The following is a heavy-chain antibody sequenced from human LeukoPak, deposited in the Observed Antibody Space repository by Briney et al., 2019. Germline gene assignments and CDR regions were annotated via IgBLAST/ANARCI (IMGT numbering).Heavy chain of an antibody. CDR1: GLTVSSNY. CDR3: TWMGATMGYYFDY. CDR2: IYSGGST. V-gene: IGHV3-53*01. D-gene: IGHD1-26*01. J-gene: IGHJ4*02. Sequence: GGSLRLSCAASGLTVSSNYMSWVRQAPGKGPEWVSVIYSGGSTYYADPVKGRFTISRDNSKNTLYLQMNSLRAEDTAVYYCTWMGATMGYYFDYWGQGTLVTVSS.